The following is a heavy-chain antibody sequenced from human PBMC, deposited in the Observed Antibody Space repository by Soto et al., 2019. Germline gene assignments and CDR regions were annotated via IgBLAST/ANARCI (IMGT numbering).Heavy chain of an antibody. CDR1: GFTFSSYW. CDR2: INSDGSST. Sequence: PGGSLRLSCAASGFTFSSYWMHWVRQAPGKGLVWVSRINSDGSSTSYADSVKGRFTISRDNTKNTLYLQMNSLRAEDTAVYYCARDLSPPEDIWGSYRDPWSYFDYWGQGTLVTVSS. CDR3: ARDLSPPEDIWGSYRDPWSYFDY. D-gene: IGHD3-16*02. V-gene: IGHV3-74*01. J-gene: IGHJ4*02.